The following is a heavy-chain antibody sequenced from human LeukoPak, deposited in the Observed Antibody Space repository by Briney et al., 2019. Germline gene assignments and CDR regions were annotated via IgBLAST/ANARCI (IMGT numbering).Heavy chain of an antibody. D-gene: IGHD2-21*01. Sequence: GGSLRLSCAASGFTVSSNYMSWVRQAPGKGLDWVSVIYSGGSTYYADSVKGRFTISRDNSNNTLYLQMNSLRVEDTALYYCSKSTSNCLLYYFDYWGQGTLVTVSS. CDR3: SKSTSNCLLYYFDY. CDR1: GFTVSSNY. V-gene: IGHV3-53*05. CDR2: IYSGGST. J-gene: IGHJ4*02.